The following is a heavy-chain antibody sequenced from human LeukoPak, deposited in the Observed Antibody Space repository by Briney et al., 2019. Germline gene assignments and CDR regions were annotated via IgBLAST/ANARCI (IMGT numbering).Heavy chain of an antibody. CDR1: GFTFSDYN. J-gene: IGHJ6*03. CDR2: ISRSGSTK. V-gene: IGHV3-11*04. D-gene: IGHD4-23*01. CDR3: ARVYDYGGNSYYYYYMDV. Sequence: PGRSLRLSCAASGFTFSDYNMRWIRQAPGKGLEWVSSISRSGSTKYYADSVKGRFTISRDNAKNTLYLQMNSLRAEDTAVYYCARVYDYGGNSYYYYYMDVWGKGTTVTISS.